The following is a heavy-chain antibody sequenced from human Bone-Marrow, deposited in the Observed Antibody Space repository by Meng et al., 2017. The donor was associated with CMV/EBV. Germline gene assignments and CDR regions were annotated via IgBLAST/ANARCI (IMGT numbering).Heavy chain of an antibody. V-gene: IGHV1-69*05. CDR3: AINSGSYYKYFQH. CDR1: GGTFSSYA. J-gene: IGHJ1*01. D-gene: IGHD1-26*01. CDR2: IIPIFGTA. Sequence: SVKVSCKASGGTFSSYAISWVRQAPGQGLEWMGGIIPIFGTANYAQKFQGRVTITTDESTSTAYMELSSLRSEDTAVYYCAINSGSYYKYFQHWGQGTRVTVSS.